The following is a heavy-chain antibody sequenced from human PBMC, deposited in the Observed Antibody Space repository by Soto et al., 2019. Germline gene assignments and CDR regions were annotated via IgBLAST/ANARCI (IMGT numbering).Heavy chain of an antibody. CDR1: GHRCTNWG. V-gene: IGHV1-18*01. Sequence: APVRAAARGSGHRCTNWGLSSVRQAPGQGLEWMGVISGYNGNTNYAQKLQGRGTVTTDTSPTAAYWEFRSLRSQATRVCYCAGIRRVPAAAPDGYYGMDVWGQGTTLTVS. D-gene: IGHD2-2*01. CDR2: ISGYNGNT. CDR3: AGIRRVPAAAPDGYYGMDV. J-gene: IGHJ6*02.